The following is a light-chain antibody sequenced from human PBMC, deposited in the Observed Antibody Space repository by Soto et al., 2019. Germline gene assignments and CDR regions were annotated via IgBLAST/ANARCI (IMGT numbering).Light chain of an antibody. Sequence: EIVLTQSPGTLSLSPGERATLSCRASQSVSSSSLAWYQQKPGQAPRLLIYGPSRRTTGIPARFSGSGSGTHFTLTISSLEPEDLAVYYCQQYGNSLMYTFGQGTKLEIK. CDR3: QQYGNSLMYT. V-gene: IGKV3-20*01. J-gene: IGKJ2*01. CDR1: QSVSSSS. CDR2: GPS.